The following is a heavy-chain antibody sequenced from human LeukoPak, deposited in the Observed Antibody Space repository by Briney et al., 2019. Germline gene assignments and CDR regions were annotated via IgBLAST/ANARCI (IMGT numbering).Heavy chain of an antibody. CDR1: GGSISNFY. CDR2: IYFTGST. Sequence: PSETLSLTCTVSGGSISNFYWSWIRQPAGERLEWIGHIYFTGSTNYNPSLKSRVTMSVDTSRNQFSLRLNSMTAADTAVYFCARKTALRLDYWGQGTLVTVSS. D-gene: IGHD5-18*01. CDR3: ARKTALRLDY. J-gene: IGHJ4*02. V-gene: IGHV4-4*07.